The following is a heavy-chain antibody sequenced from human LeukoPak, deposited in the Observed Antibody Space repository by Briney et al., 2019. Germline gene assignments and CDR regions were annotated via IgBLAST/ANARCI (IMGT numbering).Heavy chain of an antibody. D-gene: IGHD5-12*01. Sequence: SVKVSCKASGGTFSSYAISWVRQAPGQGLEWMGRIIPIFGTANYAQKFQGRVTITTDESTSTAYMDLSSLRSEDTAVYYCARDDSLSGYDLYYFDYWGQGTLVTVSS. CDR2: IIPIFGTA. CDR3: ARDDSLSGYDLYYFDY. CDR1: GGTFSSYA. V-gene: IGHV1-69*05. J-gene: IGHJ4*02.